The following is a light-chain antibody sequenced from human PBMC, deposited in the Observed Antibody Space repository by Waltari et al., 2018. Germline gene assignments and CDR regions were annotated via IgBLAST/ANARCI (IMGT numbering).Light chain of an antibody. Sequence: ETVLTQSPATLSVSPGERATLSCRASQSISSSYFAWYPQKPCQAPRLLISGISTRATCIPARFSGSGSGTEFTLTISSLQSEDFAVYYCQQYDNWPLTFGGGTKVEIK. J-gene: IGKJ4*01. CDR3: QQYDNWPLT. V-gene: IGKV3-15*01. CDR1: QSISSSY. CDR2: GIS.